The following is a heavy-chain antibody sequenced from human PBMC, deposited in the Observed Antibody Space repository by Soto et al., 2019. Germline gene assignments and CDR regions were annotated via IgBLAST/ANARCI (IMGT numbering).Heavy chain of an antibody. D-gene: IGHD3-10*01. J-gene: IGHJ6*03. CDR1: SGSISTSNW. CDR2: IYRSGST. CDR3: ARGNRDYYYYMDV. Sequence: QVQLQESGPGLVKPSGTLSLTCAVSSGSISTSNWWSWVRQPPGKGLEWIGEIYRSGSTNYNPSLKSRVTISVDKAKNQFSLKLSSVTAADTAVYYCARGNRDYYYYMDVWGKGTTVNVSS. V-gene: IGHV4-4*02.